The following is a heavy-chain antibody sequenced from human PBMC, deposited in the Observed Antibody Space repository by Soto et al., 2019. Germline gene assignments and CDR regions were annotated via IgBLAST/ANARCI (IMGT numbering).Heavy chain of an antibody. V-gene: IGHV3-7*03. CDR3: ARDSPRSGWYGVDY. CDR2: IKQDGSEK. J-gene: IGHJ4*02. CDR1: GFTFSSYW. Sequence: GGSLRLSCAASGFTFSSYWMSWVRQAPGKGLEWVANIKQDGSEKYYVDSVKGRFTISRDNAKNSLYLQMNSLRAEDTAVYYCARDSPRSGWYGVDYWGQGTLVTVS. D-gene: IGHD6-19*01.